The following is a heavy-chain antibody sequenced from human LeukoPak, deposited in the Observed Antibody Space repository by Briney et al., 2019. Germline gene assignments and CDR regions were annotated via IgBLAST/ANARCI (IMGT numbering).Heavy chain of an antibody. CDR2: ISYDGSNK. CDR1: GFTLNNYA. D-gene: IGHD3-22*01. V-gene: IGHV3-30-3*01. CDR3: AKEGSYYDSSAPNWFDP. J-gene: IGHJ5*02. Sequence: QAGGSLRLSCAASGFTLNNYAMHWVRQAPGKGLEWVAVISYDGSNKYYADSVRGRFTISRDNSKNTLYLQMNSLRAEDTAVYYCAKEGSYYDSSAPNWFDPWGQGTLVTVSS.